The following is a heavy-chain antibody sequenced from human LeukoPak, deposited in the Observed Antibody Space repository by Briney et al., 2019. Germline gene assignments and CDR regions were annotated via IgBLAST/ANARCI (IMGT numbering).Heavy chain of an antibody. CDR3: AREYRGSYYRPNYYYYMDV. V-gene: IGHV3-7*01. J-gene: IGHJ6*03. CDR1: GFTFTNYW. D-gene: IGHD1-26*01. Sequence: GGSLRLSCAASGFTFTNYWMSWVRQAPGKGLEWVANIKQDGGQMYYMDAVKGRFTVSRDNAKNSLYLQMNSLRAEDTAVYYCAREYRGSYYRPNYYYYMDVWGKGTTVTVSS. CDR2: IKQDGGQM.